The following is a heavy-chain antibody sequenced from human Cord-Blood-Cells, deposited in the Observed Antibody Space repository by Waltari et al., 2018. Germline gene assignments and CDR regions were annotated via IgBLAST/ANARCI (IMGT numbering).Heavy chain of an antibody. CDR2: ITYNGYEE. J-gene: IGHJ5*02. CDR3: VSYGAEGVLGCFDP. CDR1: GFTFSSHG. Sequence: QVQLVESGGGVVQPGRSLRLSCAASGFTFSSHGMPWVGQAPGEGVVRLEDITYNGYEESDTDSFKIPIDNSKDNLKKKMYSQRAELTAVDYGVSYGAEGVLGCFDPWGQGTLVTVSS. D-gene: IGHD2-8*01. V-gene: IGHV3-33*05.